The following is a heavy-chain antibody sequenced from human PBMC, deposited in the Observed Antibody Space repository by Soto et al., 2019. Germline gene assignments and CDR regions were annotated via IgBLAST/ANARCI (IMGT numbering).Heavy chain of an antibody. D-gene: IGHD3-3*01. CDR1: GGSVSSVNYY. CDR3: ARDGRRDFWSGTTIDP. V-gene: IGHV4-30-4*01. Sequence: QVQLQESGPGLVKPSQTLSLTCTVSGGSVSSVNYYWSWIRQPPGKGLEWIGYILHSGSTYYNPSLKSRVSISVDTSKNQFSLKLSSVTAADTAVYYCARDGRRDFWSGTTIDPWGQGSLVTVSS. CDR2: ILHSGST. J-gene: IGHJ5*02.